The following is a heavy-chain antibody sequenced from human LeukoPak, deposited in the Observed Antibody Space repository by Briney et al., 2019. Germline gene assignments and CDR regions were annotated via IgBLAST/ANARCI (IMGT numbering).Heavy chain of an antibody. J-gene: IGHJ4*02. D-gene: IGHD3-10*01. CDR3: AKRGYYYGSGSPNPYYFDY. CDR1: GFTFNNYG. V-gene: IGHV3-30*02. CDR2: IRYNGNNQ. Sequence: PGGSLRLSCAASGFTFNNYGMHWVREAPGKGLEWVAFIRYNGNNQYYADSVKGRFTISRDKSKNTLYLQMNSLRAEDTAVYYCAKRGYYYGSGSPNPYYFDYWGQGTLVTVSS.